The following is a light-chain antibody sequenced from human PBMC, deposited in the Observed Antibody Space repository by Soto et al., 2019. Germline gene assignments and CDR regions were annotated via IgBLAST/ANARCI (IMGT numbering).Light chain of an antibody. CDR1: QSVSSSY. CDR3: QQRANWPLT. Sequence: EIVLTQYPGTLSLSPGERATLSCRASQSVSSSYLAWYQQKPGQAPSLLIYDASNRATGIPARFSGSGSGTDFTLTISSLEPEDFAVYYCQQRANWPLTFGRGTKVDI. CDR2: DAS. V-gene: IGKV3D-20*02. J-gene: IGKJ4*01.